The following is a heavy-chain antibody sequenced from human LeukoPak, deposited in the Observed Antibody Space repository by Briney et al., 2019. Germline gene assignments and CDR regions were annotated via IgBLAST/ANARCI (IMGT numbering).Heavy chain of an antibody. CDR1: GYSFTSYG. V-gene: IGHV1-18*01. CDR2: ISAYNGNS. CDR3: ARPTYYYDSSGYYSSPGFDY. D-gene: IGHD3-22*01. Sequence: ASVTVSRQPSGYSFTSYGISWVRQAPGHGLEWMGWISAYNGNSNYAQKLQGRVTMTTATSTSTAYMELRSLRSDDTAVYYCARPTYYYDSSGYYSSPGFDYWGQGTLVTVSS. J-gene: IGHJ4*02.